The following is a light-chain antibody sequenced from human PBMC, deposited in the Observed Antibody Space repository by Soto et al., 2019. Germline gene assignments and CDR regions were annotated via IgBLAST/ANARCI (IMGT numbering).Light chain of an antibody. V-gene: IGKV1-33*01. CDR1: HDITHY. CDR3: QQSDLLPLT. J-gene: IGKJ4*01. CDR2: DAS. Sequence: IQMTQSPSSLSASIGDRVTITCQASHDITHYLNWYQQRPGEAPKLLIYDASKLESGVPPRFSGRGYGTDFTLTISSLQPDDFATYFCQQSDLLPLTFGGGTKAEI.